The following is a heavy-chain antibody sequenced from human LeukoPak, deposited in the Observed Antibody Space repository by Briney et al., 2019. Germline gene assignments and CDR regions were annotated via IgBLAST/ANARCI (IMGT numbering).Heavy chain of an antibody. V-gene: IGHV3-30*18. D-gene: IGHD2-2*01. CDR1: GFTFSSYG. CDR2: ISYDGSNK. J-gene: IGHJ6*02. CDR3: AKDLGSSHQLLFRYYYYGMDV. Sequence: GGSLRLSCAASGFTFSSYGMHWVRQAPGKGLEWVAVISYDGSNKYYADSVKGRFTISRDNSKDTLYLQMNSPRAEDTAVYYCAKDLGSSHQLLFRYYYYGMDVWGQGTTVTVSS.